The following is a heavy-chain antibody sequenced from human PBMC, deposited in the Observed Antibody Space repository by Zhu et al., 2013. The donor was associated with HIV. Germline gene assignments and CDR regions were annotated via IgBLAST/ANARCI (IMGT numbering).Heavy chain of an antibody. CDR3: ARDRSDRYYYDSSGYYYLDY. J-gene: IGHJ4*02. CDR2: ISGYNGNT. D-gene: IGHD3-22*01. CDR1: AYTFTRSY. Sequence: QMQLVQSGAEVKKPGASVKVSCKASAYTFTRSYIHWVRQVPGQGLEWMGWISGYNGNTNYAQKLQGRVTMTTDTSTSTVYMELSSLRSEDTAVYYCARDRSDRYYYDSSGYYYLDYWGQGTLVTVSS. V-gene: IGHV1-18*01.